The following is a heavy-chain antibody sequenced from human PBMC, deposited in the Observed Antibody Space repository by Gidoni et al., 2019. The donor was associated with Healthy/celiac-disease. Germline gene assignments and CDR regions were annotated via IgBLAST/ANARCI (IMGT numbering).Heavy chain of an antibody. Sequence: QVQLVESGGGVVQPGRSLRLSCAASGFTFSSYGMHWVRQAPGKGLEWVAVISYDGSNKYYADSVKGRFTISRDNSKNTLYLQMNSLRAEDTAVYYCAKIDDSRGGYAFDIWGQGTMVTVSS. CDR3: AKIDDSRGGYAFDI. D-gene: IGHD3-22*01. J-gene: IGHJ3*02. V-gene: IGHV3-30*18. CDR2: ISYDGSNK. CDR1: GFTFSSYG.